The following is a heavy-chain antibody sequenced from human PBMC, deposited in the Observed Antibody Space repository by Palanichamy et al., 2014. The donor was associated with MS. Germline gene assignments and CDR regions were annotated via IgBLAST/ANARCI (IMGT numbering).Heavy chain of an antibody. CDR1: GFIFSSDW. D-gene: IGHD3/OR15-3a*01. CDR3: ARDSRWTFDP. J-gene: IGHJ5*02. CDR2: ANPDGRVL. Sequence: EMQVVESGGGSVQPGGSLRLSCAASGFIFSSDWMIWVRQSPGKGLEWVAKANPDGRVLTYADPVKGRFTISRDNAKNTLFLQMDSLRDEDTATYYCARDSRWTFDPWGQGTLVTVSS. V-gene: IGHV3-7*01.